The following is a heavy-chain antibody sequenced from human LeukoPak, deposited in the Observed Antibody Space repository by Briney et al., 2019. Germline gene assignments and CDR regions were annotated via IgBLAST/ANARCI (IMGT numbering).Heavy chain of an antibody. V-gene: IGHV3-73*01. D-gene: IGHD6-19*01. J-gene: IGHJ4*02. CDR3: TRDPLAGGY. Sequence: PGGSLRLSCAASGFTFSGSAMHWVRQASGKGLEWVGRIRSKANSYATAYAASVKGRFTISRDDSKNTAHLQMNSLKTEDTAVYYCTRDPLAGGYWGQGTLVTVSS. CDR2: IRSKANSYAT. CDR1: GFTFSGSA.